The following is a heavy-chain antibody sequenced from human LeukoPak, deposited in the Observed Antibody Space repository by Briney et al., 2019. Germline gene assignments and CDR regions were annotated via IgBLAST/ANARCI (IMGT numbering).Heavy chain of an antibody. V-gene: IGHV4-4*07. D-gene: IGHD6-13*01. CDR3: ASQYSSSNWFDP. CDR2: IYTSGST. CDR1: GGSISGYY. Sequence: PSETLSLTCTVSGGSISGYYWSWIRQPAGKGLEWIGRIYTSGSTNYNPSLKSRVTMSVDTSKNQFSLKLSSVTAADTAVYYCASQYSSSNWFDPWGQGTLVTVSS. J-gene: IGHJ5*02.